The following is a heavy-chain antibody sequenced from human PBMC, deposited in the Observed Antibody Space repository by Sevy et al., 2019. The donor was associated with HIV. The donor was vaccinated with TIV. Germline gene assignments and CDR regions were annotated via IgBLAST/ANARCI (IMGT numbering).Heavy chain of an antibody. J-gene: IGHJ6*02. CDR3: ARAGYYYGSGSYQEYYGMDV. CDR1: GFTFSDYY. CDR2: ISSSGSTL. D-gene: IGHD3-10*01. Sequence: GGSLRLSCAASGFTFSDYYMSWIRQAPGKGLEWVSYISSSGSTLYYADSVKGRFTISRDNAKNSLYLQMNSLRAEDTAVYYCARAGYYYGSGSYQEYYGMDVWGQGTTVIVSS. V-gene: IGHV3-11*01.